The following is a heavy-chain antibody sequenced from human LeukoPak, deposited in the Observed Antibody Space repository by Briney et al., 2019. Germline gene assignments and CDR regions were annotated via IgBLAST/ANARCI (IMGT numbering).Heavy chain of an antibody. CDR3: ASLNWNHGDTYYFDY. CDR1: GYSISSGYY. CDR2: IYHSGST. V-gene: IGHV4-38-2*01. J-gene: IGHJ4*02. Sequence: PSETLSLTCAVSGYSISSGYYWGWIRQPPGKGLEWIGSIYHSGSTYYNPSLKSRVTISVDTSKNQFSLKLSSVTAADTAVYYCASLNWNHGDTYYFDYWGQGTLVTVSS. D-gene: IGHD1-20*01.